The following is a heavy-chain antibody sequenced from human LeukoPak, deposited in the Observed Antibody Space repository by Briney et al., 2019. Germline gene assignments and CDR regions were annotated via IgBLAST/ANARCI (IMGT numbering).Heavy chain of an antibody. V-gene: IGHV1-69*05. D-gene: IGHD6-13*01. J-gene: IGHJ4*02. CDR1: GGTFSSYA. CDR2: IIPIFGTA. CDR3: AGGGRIAAANPLDY. Sequence: SVKVSCKASGGTFSSYAISWVRQAPGQGLEWMGRIIPIFGTANYAQKFQGRVTITTDESTSTAYMELSSLRSEDTAVYYCAGGGRIAAANPLDYWGQGTLVTVSS.